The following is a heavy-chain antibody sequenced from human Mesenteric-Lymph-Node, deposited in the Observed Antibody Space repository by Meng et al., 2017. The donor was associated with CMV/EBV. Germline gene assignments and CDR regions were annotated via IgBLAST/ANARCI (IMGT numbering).Heavy chain of an antibody. D-gene: IGHD3-3*01. CDR3: AKGAIVGVTAPDY. J-gene: IGHJ4*02. Sequence: ASVKVSCKASGYTFTGYYMHWVRQAPGQGLEWMGWISTYNGNTKYAQKFQGRVTMTTDTSTTTAYMEVRSLGSDDTAVYHCAKGAIVGVTAPDYWGQGTLVTVSS. V-gene: IGHV1-18*04. CDR2: ISTYNGNT. CDR1: GYTFTGYY.